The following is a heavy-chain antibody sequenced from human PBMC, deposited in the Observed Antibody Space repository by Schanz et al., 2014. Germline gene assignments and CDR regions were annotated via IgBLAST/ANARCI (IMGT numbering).Heavy chain of an antibody. D-gene: IGHD2-2*01. J-gene: IGHJ4*02. CDR1: GFTFSTYA. CDR2: ISYDGSNK. V-gene: IGHV3-30*07. CDR3: AKEKGDCSSTSCSYYFDY. Sequence: QVQLVESGGSVVQPGRSLRLSCAGSGFTFSTYAMHWVRQAPGKGLEWVALISYDGSNKYYADSVKGRFTISRDNSKNTLYLQMNSLRAEDTAVCYCAKEKGDCSSTSCSYYFDYWGQGTLVTVSS.